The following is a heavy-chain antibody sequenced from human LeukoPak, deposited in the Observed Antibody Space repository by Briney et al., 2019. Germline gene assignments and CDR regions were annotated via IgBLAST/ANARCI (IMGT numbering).Heavy chain of an antibody. V-gene: IGHV4-59*01. CDR3: ARTQSGSYYMGYFDF. Sequence: SETLSLTCTVSSGSISTDCWSWIRQPPGKGLELIGFFAYTGSTNYNPSFKSRVTISLDTSKNQFSLKLSSVTAADTAVYYCARTQSGSYYMGYFDFWGQRTLVTVSS. CDR1: SGSISTDC. J-gene: IGHJ4*02. D-gene: IGHD1-26*01. CDR2: FAYTGST.